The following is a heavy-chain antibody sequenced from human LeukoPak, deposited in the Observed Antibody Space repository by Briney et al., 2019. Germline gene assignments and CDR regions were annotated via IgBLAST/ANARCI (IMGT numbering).Heavy chain of an antibody. CDR2: ISGSGGST. Sequence: GGSLRLSCAASGFTFSSYAMSWVRQAPGKGLEWVSAISGSGGSTYYADSVKGRFTISRDNSKNTLYLQMNSLRAEDTAVYYCAKDRRSQWLVQDYGGQETMVTVSS. J-gene: IGHJ4*02. V-gene: IGHV3-23*01. CDR1: GFTFSSYA. CDR3: AKDRRSQWLVQDY. D-gene: IGHD6-19*01.